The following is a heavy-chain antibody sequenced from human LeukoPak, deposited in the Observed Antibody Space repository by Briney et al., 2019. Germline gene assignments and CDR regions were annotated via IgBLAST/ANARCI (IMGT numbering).Heavy chain of an antibody. CDR1: GFGFSEYW. CDR3: IREIKIMGFRAGDY. V-gene: IGHV3-74*01. CDR2: INDGGTYP. Sequence: PGGTLRLSCAGSGFGFSEYWMHWARQTPEKGLMWVSRINDGGTYPAYADSVKGRFAVSRDNAETTLYQEMDSLTVEDTGLNYWIREIKIMGFRAGDYWGQGTPVTVSS. J-gene: IGHJ4*02. D-gene: IGHD3-10*01.